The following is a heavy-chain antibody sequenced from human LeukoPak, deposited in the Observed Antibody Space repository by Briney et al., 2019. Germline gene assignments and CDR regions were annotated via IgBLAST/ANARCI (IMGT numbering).Heavy chain of an antibody. CDR3: ARVGKDYYYYYMDV. CDR1: RYTFTGYY. D-gene: IGHD7-27*01. J-gene: IGHJ6*03. CDR2: INPNSGGT. V-gene: IGHV1-2*02. Sequence: ASVKVSCKASRYTFTGYYMHWVRQAPGQGLEWMGWINPNSGGTNYAQKFQGRVTMTRNTSISTAYMELSSLRSEDTAVYYCARVGKDYYYYYMDVWGKGTTVTISS.